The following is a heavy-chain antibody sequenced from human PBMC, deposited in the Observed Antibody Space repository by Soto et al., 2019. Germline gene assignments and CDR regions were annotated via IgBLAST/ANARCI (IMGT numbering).Heavy chain of an antibody. CDR3: ATANRGFSPTY. CDR1: GFTFYSYW. J-gene: IGHJ4*02. CDR2: IAQDGSEE. V-gene: IGHV3-7*01. D-gene: IGHD2-8*01. Sequence: EVQLVESGGGVVQPEGSLRLSCAASGFTFYSYWMSWVRQAPGRGLESVANIAQDGSEEYYVDSVKGRFTISRDNVRNSLYLQMNSLRAEDTAMYFCATANRGFSPTYWGQGTLVTVSS.